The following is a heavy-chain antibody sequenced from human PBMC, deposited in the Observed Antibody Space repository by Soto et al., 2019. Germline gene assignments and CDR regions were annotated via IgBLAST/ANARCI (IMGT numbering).Heavy chain of an antibody. D-gene: IGHD2-15*01. Sequence: QVQLVQSGAEVKKPGSSVKVSCKASGGTFSSYAISWVRQAPGQGLEWMGGIIPTFGTANYVQKFQGRVTVNADESKSTAYKELSSLRSDDTAVYYCARGGGNPNLPDWYFDLWGRGTLVTVSS. CDR1: GGTFSSYA. CDR3: ARGGGNPNLPDWYFDL. V-gene: IGHV1-69*01. CDR2: IIPTFGTA. J-gene: IGHJ2*01.